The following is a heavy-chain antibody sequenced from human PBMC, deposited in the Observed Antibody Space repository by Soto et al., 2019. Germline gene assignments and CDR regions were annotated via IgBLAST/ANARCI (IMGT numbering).Heavy chain of an antibody. Sequence: PSETLSLTCTVSGGSVSSGSYYWSWIRQPPGKGLEWIGYIYYSGSTNYNPSLKSRVAISVDASKNQFSLKLSSVTAADTAVYYCARHAGRGVYYYYMDVWGKGTTVTVSS. D-gene: IGHD2-2*01. CDR1: GGSVSSGSYY. CDR3: ARHAGRGVYYYYMDV. CDR2: IYYSGST. V-gene: IGHV4-61*01. J-gene: IGHJ6*03.